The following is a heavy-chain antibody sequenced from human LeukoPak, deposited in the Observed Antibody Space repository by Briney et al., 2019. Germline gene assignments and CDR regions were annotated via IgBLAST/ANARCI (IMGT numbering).Heavy chain of an antibody. J-gene: IGHJ4*02. CDR3: AIVTRPDQYGYFDY. D-gene: IGHD3-10*01. CDR1: GYTFTGYY. V-gene: IGHV1-2*02. Sequence: ASVKVSCKASGYTFTGYYMHWVRQASGKGLECMGWINPNSGGTNYAQKFQGRVTMTRDTSISTAYMEQSRLRSDDTAVYYSAIVTRPDQYGYFDYRGQGTLVTVSS. CDR2: INPNSGGT.